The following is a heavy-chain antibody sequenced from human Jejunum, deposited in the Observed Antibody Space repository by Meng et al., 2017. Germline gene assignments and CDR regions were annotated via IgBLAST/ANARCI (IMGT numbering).Heavy chain of an antibody. J-gene: IGHJ4*02. Sequence: QVQLQESGPGLGRPSGTLTLTCSVSGDSISSNNRWTWVRQPPGRGLEWIGGIYHSGDTNYNPSLTSPVTISVDKSKNQFTLRLNSVTAADTAIYYCARDWGCRDGYCFSGLLEFWGQGILVTVSS. D-gene: IGHD2-15*01. CDR3: ARDWGCRDGYCFSGLLEF. CDR2: IYHSGDT. CDR1: GDSISSNNR. V-gene: IGHV4-4*02.